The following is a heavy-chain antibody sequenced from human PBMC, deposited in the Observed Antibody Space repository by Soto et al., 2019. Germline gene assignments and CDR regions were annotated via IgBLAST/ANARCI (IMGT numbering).Heavy chain of an antibody. V-gene: IGHV3-15*01. D-gene: IGHD2-15*01. CDR2: IKSKRHGGTT. J-gene: IGHJ5*02. CDR1: GFTFIDAW. CDR3: TTDLWRVAVVVGSTGYFNP. Sequence: GVSLRLSCAASGFTFIDAWMIRVRQAPGTGLDWVGRIKSKRHGGTTEYASPGRGRFTISRAASKNTLYLQMNSLKTEDTAVYYCTTDLWRVAVVVGSTGYFNPWGQGTPVTVSS.